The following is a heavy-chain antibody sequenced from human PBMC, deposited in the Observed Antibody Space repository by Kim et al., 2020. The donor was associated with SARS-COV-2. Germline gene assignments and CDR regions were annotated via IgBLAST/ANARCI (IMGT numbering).Heavy chain of an antibody. V-gene: IGHV3-23*01. CDR2: ISGDGGPR. CDR1: GFTFSSFA. Sequence: GGSLRLSCEASGFTFSSFAMTWVRQLPGKGLESLSFISGDGGPRFYADSVKGRFTISRDNSKNTLYLQMNNLRADDTAVYYCAKVFHHGSGVMPHDFDYWGQGTLVTVSS. CDR3: AKVFHHGSGVMPHDFDY. J-gene: IGHJ4*02. D-gene: IGHD3-16*01.